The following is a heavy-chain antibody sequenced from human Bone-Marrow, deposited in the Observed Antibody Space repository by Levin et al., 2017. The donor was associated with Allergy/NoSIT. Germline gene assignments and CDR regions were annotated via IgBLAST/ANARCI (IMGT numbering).Heavy chain of an antibody. D-gene: IGHD3-10*01. V-gene: IGHV5-51*01. CDR3: ARPSAAGDGSDFDY. J-gene: IGHJ4*02. CDR1: GYTFTSYW. CDR2: IYPADSTI. Sequence: GESLKISCQGSGYTFTSYWIGWVRQLPGKGLEWMGIIYPADSTIKYSPSFEGRVVFAADRSINTAYLQWHSLKTSDTGTYFCARPSAAGDGSDFDYWGQGTQVLVS.